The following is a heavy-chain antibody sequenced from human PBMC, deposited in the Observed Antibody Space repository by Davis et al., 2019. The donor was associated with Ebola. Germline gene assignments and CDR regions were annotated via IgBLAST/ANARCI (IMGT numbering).Heavy chain of an antibody. J-gene: IGHJ4*02. CDR1: GFTFSIYG. Sequence: GGSLRLSCAASGFTFSIYGMNWVRQAPGKGLEWVSSISSSSSYIYQADSVKGRFTISRDNAKNSLYLQMNSLRAEDTAVYYCARDDVSYYDSSGYFYWGQGTLVTVSS. D-gene: IGHD3-22*01. V-gene: IGHV3-21*01. CDR2: ISSSSSYI. CDR3: ARDDVSYYDSSGYFY.